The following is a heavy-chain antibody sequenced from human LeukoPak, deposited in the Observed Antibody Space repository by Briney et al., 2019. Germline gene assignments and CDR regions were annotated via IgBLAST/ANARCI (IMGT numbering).Heavy chain of an antibody. CDR1: GGSFSGYY. V-gene: IGHV4-34*01. J-gene: IGHJ4*02. Sequence: PSETLSLTCAVYGGSFSGYYWSWIRQPPGKGLEWIGEINHSGSTNYNPSLKSRVTISVDTSKNQFSLKLTSVTAADTALYYCVSQYDSSGYLVGFDYWGQGTLVTVSS. D-gene: IGHD3-22*01. CDR2: INHSGST. CDR3: VSQYDSSGYLVGFDY.